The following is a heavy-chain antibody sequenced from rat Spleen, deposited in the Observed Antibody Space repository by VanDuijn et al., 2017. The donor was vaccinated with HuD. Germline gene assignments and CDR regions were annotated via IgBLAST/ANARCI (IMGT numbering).Heavy chain of an antibody. CDR1: GFSLSNYG. D-gene: IGHD1-12*02. CDR3: TRDYYYDGSYFLDY. V-gene: IGHV2-13*01. J-gene: IGHJ2*01. Sequence: QVQLKESGPGLVQPSQTLSLTCTVSGFSLSNYGVIWVRQPPGKGLEWMGAIWGDGSTDYNSALKSRLRISRDTSKSQVFLKMNSLQTDDTGTYYCTRDYYYDGSYFLDYWGQGVMVTVSS. CDR2: IWGDGST.